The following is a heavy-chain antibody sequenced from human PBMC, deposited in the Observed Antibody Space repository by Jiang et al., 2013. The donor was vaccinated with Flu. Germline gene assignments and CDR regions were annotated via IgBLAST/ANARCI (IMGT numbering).Heavy chain of an antibody. CDR1: GGSISSSSYY. V-gene: IGHV4-39*01. CDR3: ARRIGGSGYYDSSGYYHGVYYFDY. J-gene: IGHJ4*02. CDR2: IYYSGST. Sequence: SGGSISSSSYYWGWIRQPPGKGLEWIGSIYYSGSTYYNPSLKSRVTISVDTSKNQFSLKLSSVTAADTAVYYCARRIGGSGYYDSSGYYHGVYYFDYWGQGTLVTVSS. D-gene: IGHD3-22*01.